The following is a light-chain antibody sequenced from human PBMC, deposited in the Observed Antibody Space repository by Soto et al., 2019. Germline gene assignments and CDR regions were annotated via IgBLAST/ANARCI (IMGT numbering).Light chain of an antibody. J-gene: IGKJ4*01. CDR3: QQHNSYPHT. CDR2: DAS. Sequence: DIQVTQCPSTLSSTVGDRVTINCRASQSISSWLAWYQQKPGKAPKLLIYDASSLQSGVPSRFSGSGSGTEFTLTISSLQPEDFATYYCQQHNSYPHTFGGGTKVDIK. CDR1: QSISSW. V-gene: IGKV1-5*01.